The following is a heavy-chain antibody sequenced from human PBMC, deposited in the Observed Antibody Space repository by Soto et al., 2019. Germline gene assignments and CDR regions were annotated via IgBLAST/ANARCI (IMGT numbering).Heavy chain of an antibody. Sequence: QVHLVQSGAEVKKPGASVKVSCKGSGYAFTTYGITWVRQAPGQGLEWMGWISAHNGNTNYAQKLQGRVTVTRDTSTSTAYMELRSVRSDDTAVYYCARGRDGDYWGQGALVTVSS. V-gene: IGHV1-18*01. CDR1: GYAFTTYG. CDR2: ISAHNGNT. D-gene: IGHD6-6*01. J-gene: IGHJ4*02. CDR3: ARGRDGDY.